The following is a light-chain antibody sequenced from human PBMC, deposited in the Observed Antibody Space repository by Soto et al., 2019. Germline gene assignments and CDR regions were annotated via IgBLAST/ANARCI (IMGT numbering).Light chain of an antibody. Sequence: QLVLTQPASVSGSPGQSITISCTGTSSDVGGYSYVSWFQQHPGKVPKLMIYDVTNRPSGVSNRFSASKSGNTASLTISGLQAEDEADYYCSSYAGSHNYVFGSGTKVPVL. CDR2: DVT. V-gene: IGLV2-14*01. CDR1: SSDVGGYSY. J-gene: IGLJ1*01. CDR3: SSYAGSHNYV.